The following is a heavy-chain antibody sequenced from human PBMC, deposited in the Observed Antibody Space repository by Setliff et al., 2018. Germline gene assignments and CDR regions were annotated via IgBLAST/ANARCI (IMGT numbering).Heavy chain of an antibody. CDR3: ARVKQSDYYDSSGYYHFDY. V-gene: IGHV2-5*02. D-gene: IGHD3-22*01. CDR2: IYWDDDK. J-gene: IGHJ4*02. CDR1: GFSLTGSGVG. Sequence: SGPTLVNPTQTLTLTCTFSGFSLTGSGVGVGWIRQPPGKALEWLALIYWDDDKRYSPSLKSRLTITKDTSKNQVVLTMTNMDPVDTATYYCARVKQSDYYDSSGYYHFDYWGQGTLVTVSS.